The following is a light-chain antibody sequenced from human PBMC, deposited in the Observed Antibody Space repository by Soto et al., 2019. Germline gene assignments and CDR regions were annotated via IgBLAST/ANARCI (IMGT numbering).Light chain of an antibody. J-gene: IGKJ1*01. CDR2: DVS. V-gene: IGKV1-5*01. CDR1: QSISSW. Sequence: DIQMTQSPSTLSASVGDRVTITCRASQSISSWLAWYQQKPGKAPKLLIYDVSSLESGVPSRFSGSGSGTEFTLTISSLQPDDFATYYCQQYNTFWTCGQGTKVEI. CDR3: QQYNTFWT.